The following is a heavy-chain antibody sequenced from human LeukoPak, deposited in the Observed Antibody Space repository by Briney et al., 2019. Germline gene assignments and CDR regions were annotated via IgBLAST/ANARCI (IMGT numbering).Heavy chain of an antibody. V-gene: IGHV1-69*05. D-gene: IGHD5-18*01. CDR2: IFPIFVTA. Sequence: ASVKVSCKASGGTFSSYAISWVRQAPGQGLEWMGGIFPIFVTANYAQKFQGRVTITTDESTSTAYMELSSLRSEDTAVYYCARGGTRGYSYGFDYWGQGTLVTVSS. CDR1: GGTFSSYA. CDR3: ARGGTRGYSYGFDY. J-gene: IGHJ4*02.